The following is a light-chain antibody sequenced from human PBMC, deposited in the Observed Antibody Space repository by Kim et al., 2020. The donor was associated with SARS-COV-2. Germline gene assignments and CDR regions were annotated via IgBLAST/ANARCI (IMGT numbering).Light chain of an antibody. CDR3: MQGLHLPVT. Sequence: DVVLTQSPPSLPVSLGQPASISCRSGQSLQYYDGNTYLNWFHQRPGQSPRLLIYKVSERASGVSDRFSGSGSDTDFTLKISRVEADDVGLFYCMQGLHLPVTFGGGTKVDIK. CDR1: QSLQYYDGNTY. J-gene: IGKJ4*01. CDR2: KVS. V-gene: IGKV2-30*01.